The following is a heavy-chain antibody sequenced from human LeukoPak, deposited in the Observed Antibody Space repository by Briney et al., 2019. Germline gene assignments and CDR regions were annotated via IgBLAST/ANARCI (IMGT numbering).Heavy chain of an antibody. Sequence: ASVKVSCKASGYTFTSYGISWVRQAPGQGLEWMGWISAYNGNTNYAQKLQGRVTMTTDTSTSTAYMELRSLRSDDTAVYYCARASDDFWSGYYDYWGQGTLVTVSS. CDR2: ISAYNGNT. CDR3: ARASDDFWSGYYDY. V-gene: IGHV1-18*01. J-gene: IGHJ4*02. CDR1: GYTFTSYG. D-gene: IGHD3-3*01.